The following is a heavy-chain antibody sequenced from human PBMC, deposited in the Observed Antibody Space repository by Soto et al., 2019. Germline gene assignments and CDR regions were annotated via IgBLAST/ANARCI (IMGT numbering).Heavy chain of an antibody. J-gene: IGHJ6*02. D-gene: IGHD3-3*01. Sequence: GASVKVSCKASGCTFSSYAISWVRQAPGQGLEWMGGIIPIFGTANYAQKFQGRVTITADESTSTAYMELSSLRSEDTAVYYCARDSGGYDFWSGYQNYYYYYGMDVWGQGTTVTAP. CDR1: GCTFSSYA. CDR3: ARDSGGYDFWSGYQNYYYYYGMDV. V-gene: IGHV1-69*13. CDR2: IIPIFGTA.